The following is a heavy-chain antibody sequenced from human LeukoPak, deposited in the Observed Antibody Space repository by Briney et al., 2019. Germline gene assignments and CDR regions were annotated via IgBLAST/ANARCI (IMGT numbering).Heavy chain of an antibody. Sequence: GGSLRLSCAASGFTFSSYGMHWVRQAPGKGLEWVAFIRYDGSNKYYADSVKGRFTISRDNSKNTLYLQMSSLRAEDTAVYYCAKRGQYSSSWATDYWGQGTLVTVSS. J-gene: IGHJ4*02. CDR1: GFTFSSYG. CDR2: IRYDGSNK. V-gene: IGHV3-30*02. CDR3: AKRGQYSSSWATDY. D-gene: IGHD6-6*01.